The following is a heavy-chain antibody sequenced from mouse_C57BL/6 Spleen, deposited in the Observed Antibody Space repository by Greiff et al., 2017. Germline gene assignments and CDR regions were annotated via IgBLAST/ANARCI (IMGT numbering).Heavy chain of an antibody. CDR3: ARGGIYYDYDRNYYAMDY. D-gene: IGHD2-4*01. CDR1: GYSFTGYY. CDR2: INPSTGGT. V-gene: IGHV1-43*01. Sequence: EVQLQQSGPELVKPGASVKISCKASGYSFTGYYMHWVKQSSEKSLEWIGEINPSTGGTSDNQKFKGKATLTVDKSSSTAYMQLKSLTSEDSAVYHCARGGIYYDYDRNYYAMDYWGQGTSVTVSS. J-gene: IGHJ4*01.